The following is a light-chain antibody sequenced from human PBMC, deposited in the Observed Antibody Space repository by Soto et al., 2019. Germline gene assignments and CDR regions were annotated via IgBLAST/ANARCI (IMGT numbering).Light chain of an antibody. CDR2: EVS. V-gene: IGLV2-14*01. Sequence: QSALTQPASVSASPGQSITISCTGTSSDVGGYNYVSWYQQHPGKAPKLMIYEVSNRPSGVSNRFSGSKSGNTDSLTISGLQAEDEADYYCSSYTSSSTVVFGGGTKLTVL. CDR1: SSDVGGYNY. CDR3: SSYTSSSTVV. J-gene: IGLJ2*01.